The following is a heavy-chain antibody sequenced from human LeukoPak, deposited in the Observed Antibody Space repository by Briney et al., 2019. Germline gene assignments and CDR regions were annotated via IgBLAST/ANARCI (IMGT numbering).Heavy chain of an antibody. Sequence: GGSLRLSCAASGFTFNNYAISWVAQAPGKGLEWVSAISDSGSSTYYADSVKGRFTISRDNSKNTVDLQMNSLRAGDTAVYYCAKCADSGILTAGDDYWGQGTLVSVSS. CDR2: ISDSGSST. J-gene: IGHJ4*02. CDR1: GFTFNNYA. CDR3: AKCADSGILTAGDDY. V-gene: IGHV3-23*01. D-gene: IGHD1-26*01.